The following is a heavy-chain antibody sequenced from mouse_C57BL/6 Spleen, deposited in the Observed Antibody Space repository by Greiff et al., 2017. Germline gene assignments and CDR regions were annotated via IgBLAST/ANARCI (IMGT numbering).Heavy chain of an antibody. CDR2: INPSNGGT. CDR1: GYTFTSYW. J-gene: IGHJ3*01. V-gene: IGHV1-53*01. CDR3: ARSDYYDYDWFAY. Sequence: QVQLQQPGTELVKPGASVKLSCKASGYTFTSYWMHWVKQRPGQGLEWIGNINPSNGGTNYNEKFKSKATLTVDKSSSTAYMQLSSLTSEDSAVYSCARSDYYDYDWFAYWGQGTLVTVSA. D-gene: IGHD2-4*01.